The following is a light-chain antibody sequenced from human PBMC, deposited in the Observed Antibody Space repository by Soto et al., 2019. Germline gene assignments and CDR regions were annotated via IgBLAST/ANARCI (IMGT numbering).Light chain of an antibody. CDR1: QGISSW. Sequence: DIQMTQSPSSVSAPVGDTVTITCRASQGISSWLAWYQQKPGRAPKLLIYTASSLQGGAPSRFTGSGSGTDFTLTITSLQPDDIAVYYCQQCNSFPLTFGGGTKVDI. CDR2: TAS. V-gene: IGKV1-12*01. CDR3: QQCNSFPLT. J-gene: IGKJ4*01.